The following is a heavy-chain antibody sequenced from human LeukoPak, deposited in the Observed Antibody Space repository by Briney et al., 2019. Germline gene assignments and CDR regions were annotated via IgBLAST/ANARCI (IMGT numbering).Heavy chain of an antibody. CDR2: IDPSDSYT. CDR3: ARLYYYGSGSYYSTWFDP. D-gene: IGHD3-10*01. CDR1: GYSFTSYW. Sequence: GESLKISCKGSGYSFTSYWISWVRQMPGKDLEWMGRIDPSDSYTNYSPSFQGHVTISADKSISTAYLQWSSLKASDTAMYYCARLYYYGSGSYYSTWFDPWGQGTLVTVSS. J-gene: IGHJ5*02. V-gene: IGHV5-10-1*01.